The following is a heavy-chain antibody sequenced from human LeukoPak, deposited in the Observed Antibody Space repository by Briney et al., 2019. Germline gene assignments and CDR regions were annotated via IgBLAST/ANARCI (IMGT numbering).Heavy chain of an antibody. CDR3: ARRGYSNYVPRGWFDP. CDR1: GGSITSSSYY. D-gene: IGHD4-11*01. V-gene: IGHV4-39*07. CDR2: IYYSGRT. J-gene: IGHJ5*02. Sequence: PSETLSLTCTVSGGSITSSSYYWGWIRQPPGKGLEWIGSIYYSGRTYYNPSLKSRVTMTVDTSKNRFSLKVTYVTAADTAVYYRARRGYSNYVPRGWFDPWGQGTLVTVSS.